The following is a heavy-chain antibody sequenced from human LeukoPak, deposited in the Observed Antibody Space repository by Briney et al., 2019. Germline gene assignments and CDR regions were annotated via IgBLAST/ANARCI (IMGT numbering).Heavy chain of an antibody. J-gene: IGHJ4*02. CDR3: ARAATGFWSGLDY. V-gene: IGHV3-11*01. Sequence: GGSLRLSCAASGFTFSDYYMTWIRQAPGKGLEWVSYISSCGSITYYADSVKDRFTISRDNAKNSLYLQMNSLRAEDTAVYYCARAATGFWSGLDYWGQGTLVTVSS. CDR1: GFTFSDYY. D-gene: IGHD3-3*01. CDR2: ISSCGSIT.